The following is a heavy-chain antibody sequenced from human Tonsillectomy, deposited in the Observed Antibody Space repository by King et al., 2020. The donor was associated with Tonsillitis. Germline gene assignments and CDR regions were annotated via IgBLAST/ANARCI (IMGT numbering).Heavy chain of an antibody. CDR1: GGTFSIYA. J-gene: IGHJ4*02. CDR2: IFSIFGTA. D-gene: IGHD3-22*01. Sequence: VQLVQSGAEVKKPGSSVKVSCKASGGTFSIYAIRGVRPAPGQGLEWRGGIFSIFGTANYAQKFQGRVTITADESTSTAYMELSSLRSEDTAVYYCARGGSLAYYYDSSGYFLLDYWGQGTLVTVSS. V-gene: IGHV1-69*01. CDR3: ARGGSLAYYYDSSGYFLLDY.